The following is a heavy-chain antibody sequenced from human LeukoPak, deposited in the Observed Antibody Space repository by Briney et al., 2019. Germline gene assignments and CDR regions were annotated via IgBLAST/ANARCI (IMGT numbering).Heavy chain of an antibody. Sequence: GGSLRLSCAASGFTFSNYGMNWVRQAPGKGLEWVAVISYDGSNKYYADSVKGRFTISRDNSKNTLYLQMNSLRAEDTAVYYCARDQGIVVVPAAIFQHWGQGTLVTVSS. CDR2: ISYDGSNK. CDR1: GFTFSNYG. CDR3: ARDQGIVVVPAAIFQH. D-gene: IGHD2-2*01. V-gene: IGHV3-30*03. J-gene: IGHJ1*01.